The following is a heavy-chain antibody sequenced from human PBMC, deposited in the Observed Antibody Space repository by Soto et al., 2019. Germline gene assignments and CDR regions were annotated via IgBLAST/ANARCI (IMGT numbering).Heavy chain of an antibody. D-gene: IGHD5-12*01. V-gene: IGHV4-39*01. CDR1: GGSISSSTYY. CDR2: VYYNGNT. CDR3: ASCSGYDYPRTY. Sequence: QLQLQESGPGLVKPSETLSLTCTVSGGSISSSTYYWGWIRQPPGKGLEWIGSVYYNGNTYYNPSLKSRVTISVDTSKDQFSLKLRSVTAADTSVYFCASCSGYDYPRTYWGQGTLVTVSS. J-gene: IGHJ4*02.